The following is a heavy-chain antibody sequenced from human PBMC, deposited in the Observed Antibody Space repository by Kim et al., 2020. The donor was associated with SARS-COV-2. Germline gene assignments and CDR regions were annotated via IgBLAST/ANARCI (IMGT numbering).Heavy chain of an antibody. J-gene: IGHJ6*02. D-gene: IGHD1-26*01. CDR3: ARWYSGSYFSYYYYYGMDV. CDR2: INSDGSST. V-gene: IGHV3-74*01. CDR1: GFTFSSYW. Sequence: GGSLRLSCAASGFTFSSYWMHWVRQAPGKGLVWVSRINSDGSSTSYADSVKGRFTISRDNAKNTLYLQMNSLRAEDTAVYYCARWYSGSYFSYYYYYGMDVWGQGTTVTVSS.